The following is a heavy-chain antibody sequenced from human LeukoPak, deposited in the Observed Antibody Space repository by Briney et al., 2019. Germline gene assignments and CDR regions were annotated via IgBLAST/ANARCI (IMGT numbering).Heavy chain of an antibody. D-gene: IGHD3-22*01. CDR3: VRESHYYDTSDPKYRLDY. CDR2: ISSGGSPM. J-gene: IGHJ4*02. Sequence: PGGSLRLSCAASGFTFSDHSMSWIRQSPGKGLEWVAYISSGGSPMYYIDSVKGRSTVSRDNAENSLYLEVHSLRAEDTAVYYCVRESHYYDTSDPKYRLDYWGQGTLVTVSS. V-gene: IGHV3-11*04. CDR1: GFTFSDHS.